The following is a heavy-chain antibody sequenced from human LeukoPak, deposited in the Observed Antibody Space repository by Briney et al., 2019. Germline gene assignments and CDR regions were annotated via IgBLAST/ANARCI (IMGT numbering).Heavy chain of an antibody. CDR3: ARSSGSPQFNYFDY. CDR2: ISSSGSTI. CDR1: GFTFSSYE. J-gene: IGHJ4*02. Sequence: GGSLRLSCAASGFTFSSYEMNWVRQAPGKGLEWVSYISSSGSTIYYADSVKGRFTISRDNAKNSLYLQMNSLRAEDTAVYYCARSSGSPQFNYFDYWGQGTLVTVSS. V-gene: IGHV3-48*03. D-gene: IGHD1-26*01.